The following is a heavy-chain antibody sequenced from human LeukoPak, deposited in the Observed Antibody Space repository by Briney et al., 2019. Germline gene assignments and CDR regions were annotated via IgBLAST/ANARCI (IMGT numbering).Heavy chain of an antibody. V-gene: IGHV1-18*01. D-gene: IGHD2-8*01. CDR3: ARDLGYCTNGVCTRNWFDP. J-gene: IGHJ5*02. Sequence: ASVKVSCKASGYTFTSYGISWVRQAPGQGLEWMGWISTYNVNTNYAQKFQGRVTMTTDTSTSTAYMEPRSLRSDDTAVYYCARDLGYCTNGVCTRNWFDPWGQGTLVTVSS. CDR1: GYTFTSYG. CDR2: ISTYNVNT.